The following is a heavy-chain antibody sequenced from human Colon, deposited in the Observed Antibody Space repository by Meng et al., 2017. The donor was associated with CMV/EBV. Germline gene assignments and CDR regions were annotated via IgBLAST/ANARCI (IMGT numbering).Heavy chain of an antibody. CDR2: INSDGSST. CDR1: GFTFSSYW. D-gene: IGHD1-26*01. CDR3: ARVKVGATSGYYFDY. V-gene: IGHV3-74*01. J-gene: IGHJ4*02. Sequence: GGSLRLSWAASGFTFSSYWMHWVRQAPGKGLVWVSRINSDGSSTSYADSVKGRFTIARDNAKHTLYLQMNSLRAEDTAVYYCARVKVGATSGYYFDYWGQGTLVTVSS.